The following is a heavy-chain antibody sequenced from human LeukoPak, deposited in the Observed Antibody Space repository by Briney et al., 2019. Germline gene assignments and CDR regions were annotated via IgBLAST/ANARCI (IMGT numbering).Heavy chain of an antibody. Sequence: GGSLRLSCAVSGFTFSTYGMHWVRQAPGRGLEWVAVISYDGSNKYYADSVKGRFTISRDNSKNTLYLQMNSLRAEDTAVYYCAKVFFSGSYYAASDYWGQGTLVTVSS. CDR3: AKVFFSGSYYAASDY. V-gene: IGHV3-30*18. D-gene: IGHD1-26*01. J-gene: IGHJ4*02. CDR2: ISYDGSNK. CDR1: GFTFSTYG.